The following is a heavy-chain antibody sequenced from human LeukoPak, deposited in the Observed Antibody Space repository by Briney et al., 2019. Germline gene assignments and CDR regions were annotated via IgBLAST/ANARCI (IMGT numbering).Heavy chain of an antibody. D-gene: IGHD3-22*01. CDR3: ARAYYDSRVFDY. J-gene: IGHJ4*02. V-gene: IGHV1-18*01. CDR2: ISAYNGNT. Sequence: ASVKVSCKASGYTFTSYGISWVRQAPGQGLEWMGWISAYNGNTDYAQKLQGRVTMTTDTSTSTAYMELSSLRSEDTAVYYCARAYYDSRVFDYWGQGTLVTVSS. CDR1: GYTFTSYG.